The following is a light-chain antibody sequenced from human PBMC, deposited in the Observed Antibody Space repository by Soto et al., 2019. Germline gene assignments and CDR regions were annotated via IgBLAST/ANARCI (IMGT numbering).Light chain of an antibody. V-gene: IGLV1-47*01. Sequence: QLVLTQPPSASGTPGQRVTISCSGSSSNIGNFYVYWYQQLPGTAPKLLIYKNNQRPLGVPDRFSGSKSGTSASLAISGLRSEDEAHYYCAAWDDSLSGPGVFGGGTQLTVL. J-gene: IGLJ7*01. CDR1: SSNIGNFY. CDR3: AAWDDSLSGPGV. CDR2: KNN.